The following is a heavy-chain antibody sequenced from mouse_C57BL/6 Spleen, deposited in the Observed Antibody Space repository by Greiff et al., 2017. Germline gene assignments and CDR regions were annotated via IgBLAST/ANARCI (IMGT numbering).Heavy chain of an antibody. J-gene: IGHJ4*01. Sequence: EVMLVESGGGLVKPGGSLKLSCAASGFTFSDYGMHWVRQAPEKGLEWVAYISSGSSTIYYADTVKGRFTISRDNAKNTLFLQMTSLRSEDTAMYYCARPWYGDAMDDWGQGTSVTVSS. CDR1: GFTFSDYG. D-gene: IGHD2-10*02. V-gene: IGHV5-17*01. CDR2: ISSGSSTI. CDR3: ARPWYGDAMDD.